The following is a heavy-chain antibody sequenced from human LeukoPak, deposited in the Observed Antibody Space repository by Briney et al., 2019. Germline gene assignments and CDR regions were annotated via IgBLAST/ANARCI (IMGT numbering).Heavy chain of an antibody. D-gene: IGHD6-19*01. Sequence: SETLSLTCTVSGGSISSSSYYWGWIRQPPGKGLEWIGSIYYSGSTYYNPSLKSRVTISVDSSNNQFSLKLSSVTAADTAVYYCARGGGWSPYYFDSWGQGTLVTVSS. CDR2: IYYSGST. V-gene: IGHV4-39*07. CDR1: GGSISSSSYY. J-gene: IGHJ4*02. CDR3: ARGGGWSPYYFDS.